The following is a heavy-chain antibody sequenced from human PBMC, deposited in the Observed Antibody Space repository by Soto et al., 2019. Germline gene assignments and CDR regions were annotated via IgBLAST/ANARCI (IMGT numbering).Heavy chain of an antibody. CDR1: RYIFTAYF. D-gene: IGHD1-1*01. V-gene: IGHV1-2*02. CDR2: INPNNGAT. Sequence: QVQLVQSGAEVKKPGASVKVSCKAPRYIFTAYFMHWVRQAPGQGLEWMGWINPNNGATHYGLSFQGRVTITRDGSISTAYTELSRLRSDYTSVYYCASHDPGARFGPLGQGTLVIVSA. CDR3: ASHDPGARFGP. J-gene: IGHJ5*02.